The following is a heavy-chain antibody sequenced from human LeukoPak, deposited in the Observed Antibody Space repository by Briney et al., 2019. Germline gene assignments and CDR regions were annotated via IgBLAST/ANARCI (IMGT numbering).Heavy chain of an antibody. CDR1: GGSFSGNY. CDR2: INHSGST. J-gene: IGHJ6*02. Sequence: SETLSLTCAVYGGSFSGNYWSWIRQPPGKGLEWIGEINHSGSTNYNPSLKSRVTISVDTSKNQFSLKLSSVTAADTAVYYCARGDGSGWYYYYYGMDVWGQGTTVTVSS. V-gene: IGHV4-34*01. CDR3: ARGDGSGWYYYYYGMDV. D-gene: IGHD6-19*01.